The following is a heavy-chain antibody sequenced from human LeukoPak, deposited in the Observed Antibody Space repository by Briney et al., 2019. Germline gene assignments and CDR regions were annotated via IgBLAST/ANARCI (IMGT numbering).Heavy chain of an antibody. J-gene: IGHJ4*02. V-gene: IGHV4-31*03. CDR3: ASGAATYYFDY. Sequence: SETLSLNCTVSGGSISSGGYYWSWIRQHPGKGLEWIGYIYYSGSTYYNPSLKSRVTISVDTSKNQFSLKLSSVTAADTAVYYCASGAATYYFDYWGQGTLVTVSS. D-gene: IGHD2-15*01. CDR1: GGSISSGGYY. CDR2: IYYSGST.